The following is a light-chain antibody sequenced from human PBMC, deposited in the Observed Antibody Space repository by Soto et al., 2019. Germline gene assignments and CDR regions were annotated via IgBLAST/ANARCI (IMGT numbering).Light chain of an antibody. CDR2: GVS. J-gene: IGLJ1*01. CDR3: TSSTSRTTYV. CDR1: SSDVGAYNF. Sequence: QSALSQPASVSGSPGHSITISCTGTSSDVGAYNFVSWYQQHPGKAPKLIIYGVSNRPSGVFNRFSGSKSGNTASLTISGLQAEEEADYYCTSSTSRTTYVFGTGTKVTVL. V-gene: IGLV2-14*01.